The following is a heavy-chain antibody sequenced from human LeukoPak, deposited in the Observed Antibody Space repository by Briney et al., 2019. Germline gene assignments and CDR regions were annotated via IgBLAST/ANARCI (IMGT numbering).Heavy chain of an antibody. CDR2: IYTSGST. CDR1: GGFIGTYY. D-gene: IGHD5-18*01. CDR3: ARGQLAAAMGRDYFDY. V-gene: IGHV4-4*07. J-gene: IGHJ4*02. Sequence: SETLSLTCTVSGGFIGTYYWSWIRQPAGKGLEWIGRIYTSGSTNYYPSLKSRVSMAVDTSKNQFSPKLTSVTAADTAVYYCARGQLAAAMGRDYFDYWGQGTVVTVSS.